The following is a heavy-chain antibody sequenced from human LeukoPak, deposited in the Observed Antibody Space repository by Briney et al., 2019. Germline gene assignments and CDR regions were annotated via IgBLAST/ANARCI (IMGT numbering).Heavy chain of an antibody. J-gene: IGHJ4*02. Sequence: PGGSLRLSCAASGFTFSTYSMNWVRQAPGKGLEWVSSISSSSSSIYYSDSVKGRFTVSRDNAKNSLYLQMNSLRDEDTAVYYCARGSGPLDYWGRGTLVTVSS. D-gene: IGHD3-10*01. V-gene: IGHV3-21*01. CDR1: GFTFSTYS. CDR2: ISSSSSSI. CDR3: ARGSGPLDY.